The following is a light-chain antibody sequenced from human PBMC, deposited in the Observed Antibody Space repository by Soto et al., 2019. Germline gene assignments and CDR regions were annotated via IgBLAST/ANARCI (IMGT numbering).Light chain of an antibody. V-gene: IGLV4-69*01. Sequence: QPVLTQSPSASASLGDSVKPTCTLSSGHSSYTIAWHQQQPEKGPRYLMKLNTDGSHSRGDGIPDRFSGSRSGAERYLTISSLQSEDEADYYCQTWGAGIVVFGGGTKLTVL. J-gene: IGLJ2*01. CDR3: QTWGAGIVV. CDR2: LNTDGSH. CDR1: SGHSSYT.